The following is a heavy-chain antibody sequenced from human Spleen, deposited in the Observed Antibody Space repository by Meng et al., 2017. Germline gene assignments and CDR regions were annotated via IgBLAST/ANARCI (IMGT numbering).Heavy chain of an antibody. V-gene: IGHV4-34*01. Sequence: QGQLKQWGPGLLKPSGTLSLPCVVSGGSFSDYYWSWIRQPPGKGLEWIGEINHSGSTNYNPSLESRATISVDTSQNNLSLKLSSVTAADSAVYYCARGPTTMAHDFDYWGQGTLVTVSS. D-gene: IGHD4-11*01. CDR2: INHSGST. CDR3: ARGPTTMAHDFDY. CDR1: GGSFSDYY. J-gene: IGHJ4*02.